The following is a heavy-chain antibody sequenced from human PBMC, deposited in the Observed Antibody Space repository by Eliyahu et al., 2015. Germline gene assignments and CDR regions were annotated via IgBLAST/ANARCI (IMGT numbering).Heavy chain of an antibody. CDR2: IYPGDSDT. V-gene: IGHV5-51*01. D-gene: IGHD4-17*01. CDR3: ARLPRTTVTTGLR. CDR1: GYXFTSXW. J-gene: IGHJ4*02. Sequence: EVQLVQSGAEVKKPGESLKISXXGSGYXFTSXWIGWVRQMPGKGLGWMGIIYPGDSDTRYSPSFQGQVTISADKSISTAYLQWSSLKASDTAMYYCARLPRTTVTTGLRWGQGTLVTVSS.